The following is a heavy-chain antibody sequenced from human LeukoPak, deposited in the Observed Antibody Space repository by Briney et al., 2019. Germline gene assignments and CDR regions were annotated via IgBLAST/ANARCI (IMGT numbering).Heavy chain of an antibody. CDR3: ARGIYHYETTGYFDAFDI. CDR2: INPRDDST. CDR1: GYIFTIYY. D-gene: IGHD3-22*01. J-gene: IGHJ3*02. Sequence: ASVKVSCKTSGYIFTIYYIHWVRQAPGQGLEWMGIINPRDDSTTYSQKFQGRLTMTRDVSTSTVYMDLSSLRSEDTAVYFCARGIYHYETTGYFDAFDIWGQGTMVSVSS. V-gene: IGHV1-46*01.